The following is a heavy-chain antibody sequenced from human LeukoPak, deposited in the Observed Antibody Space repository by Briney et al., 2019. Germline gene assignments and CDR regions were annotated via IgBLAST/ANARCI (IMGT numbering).Heavy chain of an antibody. Sequence: GGSLRLSCAACGFIFRTFWMSWVRQAPGKGLEWVANMKEDGSEKYNVDSVKGRFTISRDNAKNSVYLQMNSLRPEDTAVYYCTREGLANAFDVWGQGTMVTVSS. V-gene: IGHV3-7*05. J-gene: IGHJ3*01. D-gene: IGHD6-19*01. CDR2: MKEDGSEK. CDR1: GFIFRTFW. CDR3: TREGLANAFDV.